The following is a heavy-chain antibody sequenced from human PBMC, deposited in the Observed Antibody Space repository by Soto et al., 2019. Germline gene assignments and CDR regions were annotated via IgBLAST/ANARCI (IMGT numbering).Heavy chain of an antibody. CDR3: ATDVSPGSSGYYLHAFDI. J-gene: IGHJ3*02. CDR1: GFTFGNYW. CDR2: IKGDGSAK. Sequence: EVQLVESGGGLVQPGGSLRLSCAASGFTFGNYWMTWVRQAPGKGLEWVANIKGDGSAKSYLDSVRGRFTVSIDNAENSLFLQMNILRAEDTALYYCATDVSPGSSGYYLHAFDIWGQGTMVTVS. V-gene: IGHV3-7*05. D-gene: IGHD6-25*01.